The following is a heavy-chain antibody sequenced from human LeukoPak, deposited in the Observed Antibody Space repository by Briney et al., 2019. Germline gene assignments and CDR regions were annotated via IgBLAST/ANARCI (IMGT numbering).Heavy chain of an antibody. V-gene: IGHV4-4*07. CDR1: GGAISKYS. D-gene: IGHD4-17*01. CDR2: IYVSGST. J-gene: IGHJ3*02. CDR3: ARGPDYGDYGSAFDI. Sequence: PSDTLSLTCNVSGGAISKYSWSWIRQPAGKGLEWFGRIYVSGSTDYNPSLRSRLTMSIDTSKNRISLKLNSVTAADTAVYYCARGPDYGDYGSAFDIWGQGTMVTVSS.